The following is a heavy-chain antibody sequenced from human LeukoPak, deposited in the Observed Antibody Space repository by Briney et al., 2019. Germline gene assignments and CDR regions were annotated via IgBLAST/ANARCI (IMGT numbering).Heavy chain of an antibody. D-gene: IGHD3-10*01. Sequence: SETLSLTCAVYGGSFSGYYWSWIRQPPGKGLEWIGEINHSGSTNYNPSLKSRVTISVDTSKNQFSLKLSSVTAADTAVYYCARRRYGSGSYYRSSWFDPWGQGTLVTVSS. CDR3: ARRRYGSGSYYRSSWFDP. CDR2: INHSGST. CDR1: GGSFSGYY. V-gene: IGHV4-34*01. J-gene: IGHJ5*02.